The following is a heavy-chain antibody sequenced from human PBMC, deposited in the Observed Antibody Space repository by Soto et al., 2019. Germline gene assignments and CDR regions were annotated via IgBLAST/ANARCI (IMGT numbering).Heavy chain of an antibody. CDR2: INAGNGNT. V-gene: IGHV1-3*01. Sequence: ASVKVSCKASGYTFTSYAMHWVRQAPGQRLEWMGWINAGNGNTNYAQKFQGRVTMTRDTSTSTAYMELRSLRSDDTAVYYCARDFNRPYKTTVTTFGYWGQGTLVTVSS. D-gene: IGHD4-17*01. J-gene: IGHJ4*02. CDR3: ARDFNRPYKTTVTTFGY. CDR1: GYTFTSYA.